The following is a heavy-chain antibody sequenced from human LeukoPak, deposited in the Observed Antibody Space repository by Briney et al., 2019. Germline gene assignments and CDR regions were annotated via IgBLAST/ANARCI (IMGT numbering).Heavy chain of an antibody. CDR1: GGSISSGSYY. CDR3: ARTVVVLAAPYFDY. D-gene: IGHD2-2*01. CDR2: IYTSGST. Sequence: TLSLTCTVSGGSISSGSYYWSWIRQPAGKGLEWIGRIYTSGSTNYNPSLKSRVTISVDTSKNQFSLKLSSVTAADTAVYYCARTVVVLAAPYFDYWGQGTLVTVSS. V-gene: IGHV4-61*02. J-gene: IGHJ4*02.